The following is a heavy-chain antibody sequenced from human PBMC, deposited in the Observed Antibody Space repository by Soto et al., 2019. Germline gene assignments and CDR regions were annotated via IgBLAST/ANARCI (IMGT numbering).Heavy chain of an antibody. J-gene: IGHJ4*02. CDR1: GFTFSSYW. Sequence: EVQLVESGGGLVQPGGSLRLSCAASGFTFSSYWMHWVRQAPGKGLVWVSRINSEGSSTSYADSVKGRFTISRDNAKNTLYLQMNSLRAEDPAVYYCAVAVAGPTAIGYWGQGTLVTVSS. V-gene: IGHV3-74*01. D-gene: IGHD6-19*01. CDR3: AVAVAGPTAIGY. CDR2: INSEGSST.